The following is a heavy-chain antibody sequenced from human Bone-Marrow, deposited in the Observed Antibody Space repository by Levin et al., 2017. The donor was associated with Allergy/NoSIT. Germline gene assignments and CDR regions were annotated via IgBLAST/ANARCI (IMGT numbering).Heavy chain of an antibody. CDR3: ARDLKIWELSAFDI. CDR1: GFTFSSYG. J-gene: IGHJ3*02. CDR2: IWYDGSNK. V-gene: IGHV3-33*01. Sequence: GGSLRLSCAASGFTFSSYGMHWVRQAPGKGLEWVAVIWYDGSNKYYADSVKGRFTISRDNSKNTLYLQMNSLRAEDTAVYYCARDLKIWELSAFDIWGQGTMVTVSS. D-gene: IGHD1-26*01.